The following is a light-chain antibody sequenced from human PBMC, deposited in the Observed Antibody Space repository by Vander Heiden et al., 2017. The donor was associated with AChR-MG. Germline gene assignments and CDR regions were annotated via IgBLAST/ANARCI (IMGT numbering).Light chain of an antibody. CDR1: QSISDW. Sequence: DIQMTQSPSTLSAPVGDRVTLPCRARQSISDWLAWYQQKPGKAPKRRVDKASKLESGVPSRFSGSGSGTEFLLTSSSLQPDDFATYYCQQYKSVSRTFGQGTKVEIK. CDR2: KAS. V-gene: IGKV1-5*03. CDR3: QQYKSVSRT. J-gene: IGKJ1*01.